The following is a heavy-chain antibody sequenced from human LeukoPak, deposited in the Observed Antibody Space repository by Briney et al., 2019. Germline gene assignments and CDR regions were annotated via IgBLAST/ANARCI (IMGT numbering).Heavy chain of an antibody. J-gene: IGHJ6*03. CDR2: MNPNSGNT. Sequence: GASVKVSCKASGYTFTSYDINWVRQATGQGLKWMGWMNPNSGNTGYAQKFQGRVTMTRDTSISTAYMELSRLRSDDTAVYYCARGARWELLIYFYYYMDVWGKGTTVTISS. CDR1: GYTFTSYD. V-gene: IGHV1-8*01. CDR3: ARGARWELLIYFYYYMDV. D-gene: IGHD1-26*01.